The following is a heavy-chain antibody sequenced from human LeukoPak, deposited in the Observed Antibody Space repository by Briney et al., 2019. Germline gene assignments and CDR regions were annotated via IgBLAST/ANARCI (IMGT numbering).Heavy chain of an antibody. CDR1: GFTFSSYA. Sequence: PGRSLRLSCAASGFTFSSYAMHWVRQAPGKGLEWVAVISYDGGNKYYADSVKGRFTISRDNSKNTLYLQMNSLRAEDTAVYYCARSDRVGAARHWGQGTLVTVSS. CDR3: ARSDRVGAARH. D-gene: IGHD6-6*01. CDR2: ISYDGGNK. V-gene: IGHV3-30*14. J-gene: IGHJ4*02.